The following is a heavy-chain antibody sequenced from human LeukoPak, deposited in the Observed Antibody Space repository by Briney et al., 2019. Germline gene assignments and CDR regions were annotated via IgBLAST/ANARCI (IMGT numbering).Heavy chain of an antibody. CDR3: ATIVVVPAAPGGGP. J-gene: IGHJ5*02. Sequence: SETLSLTCTVSGGSISSYYWSWIRQPAGKGLEWIGRIYTSGSTYYNPSLKSRVTISVDTSKNQFSLKLSSVTAADTAVYYCATIVVVPAAPGGGPWGQGTLVTVSS. CDR1: GGSISSYY. V-gene: IGHV4-4*07. CDR2: IYTSGST. D-gene: IGHD2-2*01.